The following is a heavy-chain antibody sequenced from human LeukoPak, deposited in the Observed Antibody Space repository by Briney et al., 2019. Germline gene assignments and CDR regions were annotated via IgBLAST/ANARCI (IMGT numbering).Heavy chain of an antibody. CDR2: IYYTDGGST. V-gene: IGHV4-59*01. D-gene: IGHD4-23*01. CDR1: GGFSSSYY. CDR3: ARLTTVVSGPMDV. Sequence: PSETLSLTCTVSGGFSSSYYWSWIRQPPGKGLEWIGFIYYTDGGSTTYNPSLKSRVTLSVDTSKNQFSLKLSSVTAADTAVYYCARLTTVVSGPMDVWGQGTTVTVSS. J-gene: IGHJ6*02.